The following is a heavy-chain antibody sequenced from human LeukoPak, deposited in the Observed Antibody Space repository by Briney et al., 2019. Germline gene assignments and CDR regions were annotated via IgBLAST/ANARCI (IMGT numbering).Heavy chain of an antibody. CDR3: ARDNYYDSSGRWDY. Sequence: ASVKVSCKASGYTFTSYGISWVRQAPGQGLEWMGWISAYNGNTNYAQKLQGRVTMTTDTSTSTAYMELRSLRSDDTAVYYCARDNYYDSSGRWDYWGQGTLVTVSS. CDR1: GYTFTSYG. J-gene: IGHJ4*02. D-gene: IGHD3-22*01. V-gene: IGHV1-18*01. CDR2: ISAYNGNT.